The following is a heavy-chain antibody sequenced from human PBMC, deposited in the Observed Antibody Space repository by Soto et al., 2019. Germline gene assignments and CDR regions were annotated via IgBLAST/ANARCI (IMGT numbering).Heavy chain of an antibody. CDR1: GGSISRGGYY. V-gene: IGHV4-31*03. CDR3: ARVMYSSSSSSSGILWFGEPRGGAFDI. J-gene: IGHJ3*02. D-gene: IGHD6-6*01. CDR2: IYYSGST. Sequence: PSETLSLTCTVSGGSISRGGYYWSWIRQHPGKGLEGIGYIYYSGSTYYNPSLNSRVTLSVDTSKNQFSLKLSSVTAADTAVYYCARVMYSSSSSSSGILWFGEPRGGAFDIWGQGTMVTVSS.